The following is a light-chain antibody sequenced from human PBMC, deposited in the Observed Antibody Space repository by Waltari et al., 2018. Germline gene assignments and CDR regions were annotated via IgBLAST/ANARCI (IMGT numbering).Light chain of an antibody. CDR2: AAS. Sequence: DIQLTQSPSFLSASVGDRVTFTCRASRDIRNYLAWYQQKSGKAPKLLIFAASTLQSGVPSRFSGSGSGAEFTRTISSLQPEDLATYYCQQPPGTFGGGTKVEIK. J-gene: IGKJ4*01. V-gene: IGKV1-9*01. CDR1: RDIRNY. CDR3: QQPPGT.